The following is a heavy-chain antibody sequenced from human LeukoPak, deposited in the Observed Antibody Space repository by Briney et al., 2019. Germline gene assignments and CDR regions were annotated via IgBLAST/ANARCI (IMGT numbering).Heavy chain of an antibody. Sequence: ASVKVSCKASGYTFTSYDINWVRQATGQGLEWMGWMNPNSGNTGYAQKFQGRVTTTRNTSISTAYMELSSLRSEDTAVYYCARGLKRYNWNYGQIGYWGQGTLVTVSS. CDR3: ARGLKRYNWNYGQIGY. CDR1: GYTFTSYD. J-gene: IGHJ4*02. V-gene: IGHV1-8*03. D-gene: IGHD1-7*01. CDR2: MNPNSGNT.